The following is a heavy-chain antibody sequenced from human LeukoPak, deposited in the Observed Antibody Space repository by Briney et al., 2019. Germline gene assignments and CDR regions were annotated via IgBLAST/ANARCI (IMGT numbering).Heavy chain of an antibody. CDR1: GVSLCGYY. CDR3: ARAPMRSWFDP. Sequence: SETLSLTCGVYGVSLCGYYWSWIGQPPGKGREWVGEMSLGEINDGGSTKSNPSLKSRVTISQDTSKKQFSLKLSSVIAADTAVYYCARAPMRSWFDPWREGTLVSVS. V-gene: IGHV4-34*01. J-gene: IGHJ5*02. CDR2: MSLGEINDGGST.